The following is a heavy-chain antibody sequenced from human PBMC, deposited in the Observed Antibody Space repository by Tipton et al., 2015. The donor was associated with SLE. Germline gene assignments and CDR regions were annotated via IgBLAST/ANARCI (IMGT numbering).Heavy chain of an antibody. Sequence: TLSLTCTVSGGSISSYYWSWIRQPPGKGLGWFGYIYYSGSTNYNPSLKSRVTISVDTSKNQFSLKLSSVTAADTAVYYCARDKGDTYGLRLDYWGQGTLVTVSS. V-gene: IGHV4-59*01. CDR3: ARDKGDTYGLRLDY. CDR1: GGSISSYY. D-gene: IGHD5-18*01. J-gene: IGHJ4*02. CDR2: IYYSGST.